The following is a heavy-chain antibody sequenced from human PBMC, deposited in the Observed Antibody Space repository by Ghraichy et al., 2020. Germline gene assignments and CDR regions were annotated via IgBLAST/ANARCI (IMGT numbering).Heavy chain of an antibody. Sequence: SETLSLTCAVYGGSFSGYYWSWIRQPPGKGLEWIGEINHSGSTNYNPSLKSRVTISVDTSKNQFSLKLSSVTAADTAVYYCARVPVTKYDSSGYIRRYYFDYWGQGTLVTVSS. CDR3: ARVPVTKYDSSGYIRRYYFDY. D-gene: IGHD3-22*01. CDR2: INHSGST. CDR1: GGSFSGYY. J-gene: IGHJ4*02. V-gene: IGHV4-34*01.